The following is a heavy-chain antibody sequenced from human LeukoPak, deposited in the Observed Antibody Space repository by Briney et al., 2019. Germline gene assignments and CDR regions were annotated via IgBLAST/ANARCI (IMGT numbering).Heavy chain of an antibody. V-gene: IGHV1-69*05. D-gene: IGHD3-16*02. J-gene: IGHJ6*03. CDR1: GGTFSSYA. CDR3: ASLPPYDYVWGSYRLPFASYMDV. Sequence: ASVKVSCKASGGTFSSYAISWVRQAPGQGLEWMGGIIPIFGTANYPQKFQGRVTITTDESTSTAYMELSSLRSEDTAVYYCASLPPYDYVWGSYRLPFASYMDVWGKGTTVTVSS. CDR2: IIPIFGTA.